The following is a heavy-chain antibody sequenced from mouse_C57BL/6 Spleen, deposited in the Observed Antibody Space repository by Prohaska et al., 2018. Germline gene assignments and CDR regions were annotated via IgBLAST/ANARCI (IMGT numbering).Heavy chain of an antibody. CDR2: INSDGSAI. CDR3: MRYGNYWYFDV. Sequence: EVQLLETGGGLVQPGGSRGLSCEGSGFTFSGFWMSWVRQTPGKTLEWIGDINSDGSAINYAPSIKDRFTIFRDNDKSTLYLQMSNVRSEDTATYFCMRYGNYWYFDVWGTWTTITVSS. D-gene: IGHD2-1*01. CDR1: GFTFSGFW. V-gene: IGHV11-2*01. J-gene: IGHJ1*03.